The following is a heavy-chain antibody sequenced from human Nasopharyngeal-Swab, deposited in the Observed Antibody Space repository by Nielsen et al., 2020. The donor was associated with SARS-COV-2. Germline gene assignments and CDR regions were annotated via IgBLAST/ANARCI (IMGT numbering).Heavy chain of an antibody. CDR2: MNPNSGNS. CDR3: ARGHYSDYYYGMDV. V-gene: IGHV1-8*01. CDR1: GYTFTSYD. J-gene: IGHJ6*02. D-gene: IGHD4-11*01. Sequence: ASVKVSCKASGYTFTSYDINWVRQATGQGLEWMGWMNPNSGNSGYTQKFQGRVTITADESTSTAYMELSSLRSEDTAVYYCARGHYSDYYYGMDVWGQGTTVTVSS.